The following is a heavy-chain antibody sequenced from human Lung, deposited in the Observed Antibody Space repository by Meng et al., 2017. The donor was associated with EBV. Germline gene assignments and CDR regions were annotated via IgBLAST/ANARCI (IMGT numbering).Heavy chain of an antibody. V-gene: IGHV3-21*01. CDR2: ISSSSNYR. Sequence: GSGGSVDAAGGTRLTSRGAVGITLNRQNSDLARQGPGKGVEWVSSISSSSNYRYYTYSLKGRFTIARDNTINTLYLQMNRRRDEDTAVYFGSRDLAGPFDDWGQGTLVTVSS. CDR3: SRDLAGPFDD. J-gene: IGHJ4*02. CDR1: GITLNRQN.